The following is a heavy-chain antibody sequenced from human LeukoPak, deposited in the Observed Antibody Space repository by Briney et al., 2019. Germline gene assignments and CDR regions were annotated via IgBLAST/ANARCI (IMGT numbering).Heavy chain of an antibody. D-gene: IGHD4-17*01. Sequence: GGSLRLSCAASGFTFSSFAMNWVRQAPGKGLEWVSSISSGSSYMYYADSVKGRFTISRDNAKNSLYLQMNSLRAEDTAVYYCARDHPGAYGKYLPYWYFDLWGRGTLVTVSS. CDR1: GFTFSSFA. V-gene: IGHV3-21*01. CDR3: ARDHPGAYGKYLPYWYFDL. J-gene: IGHJ2*01. CDR2: ISSGSSYM.